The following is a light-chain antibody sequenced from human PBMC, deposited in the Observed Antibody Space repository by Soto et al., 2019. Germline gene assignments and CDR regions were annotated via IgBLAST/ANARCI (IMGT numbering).Light chain of an antibody. CDR1: QAIRND. V-gene: IGKV1-6*01. Sequence: IQMTQSPSSLSASVGDRVTITCRASQAIRNDLGWYQQKPGKVPKLLIYSASTLQSGVPSRFSGSGAGTAFTLTISSLQPEEFATYYCLQDYIYPYTFGEGTKLEIK. J-gene: IGKJ2*01. CDR3: LQDYIYPYT. CDR2: SAS.